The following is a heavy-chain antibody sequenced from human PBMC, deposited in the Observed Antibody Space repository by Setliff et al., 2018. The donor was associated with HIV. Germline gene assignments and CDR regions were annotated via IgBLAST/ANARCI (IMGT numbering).Heavy chain of an antibody. J-gene: IGHJ6*03. CDR1: GFEFSDYY. D-gene: IGHD6-13*01. CDR3: ASWPSSYWSYSYYYIDV. V-gene: IGHV3-11*01. Sequence: GGSLRLSCAASGFEFSDYYMSWIRQAPGKGLEWVSYISPSGSTLYYADSVKGRFTISRDNAKNSLHLQMNSLSAEDTAVYYCASWPSSYWSYSYYYIDVWGKGTTVTV. CDR2: ISPSGSTL.